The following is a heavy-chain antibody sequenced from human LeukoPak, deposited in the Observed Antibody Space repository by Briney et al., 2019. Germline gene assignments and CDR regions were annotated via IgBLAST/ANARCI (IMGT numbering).Heavy chain of an antibody. CDR1: GFTFSNYA. Sequence: PGGSLRLSCAASGFTFSNYAMHWVRQAPGKGLEWLAAITSDGINQHYADSVRGRLTISRDNSIKTLFLQMNSLGTDDTAVYYCARDGPYFGDYPYYFDYWGQGTLVTVSS. CDR3: ARDGPYFGDYPYYFDY. J-gene: IGHJ4*02. D-gene: IGHD4-17*01. CDR2: ITSDGINQ. V-gene: IGHV3-30*04.